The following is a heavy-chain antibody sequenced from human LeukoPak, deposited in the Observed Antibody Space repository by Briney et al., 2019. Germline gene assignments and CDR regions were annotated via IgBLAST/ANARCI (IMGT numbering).Heavy chain of an antibody. Sequence: SETLSLTCTVSGGSISSYYWSWIRPPPGKGLEWIGYIYTSGGTNYNPSLKSRVTISVDTSKNQFSLKLSSVTAADTAVYYCARHGDVWGKGTTVTVSS. CDR2: IYTSGGT. J-gene: IGHJ6*04. CDR1: GGSISSYY. V-gene: IGHV4-4*09. CDR3: ARHGDV.